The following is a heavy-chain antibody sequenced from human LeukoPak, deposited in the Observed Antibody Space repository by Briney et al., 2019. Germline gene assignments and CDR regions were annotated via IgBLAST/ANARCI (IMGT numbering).Heavy chain of an antibody. J-gene: IGHJ4*02. Sequence: GGSLRLSCAASGFTFSSSAMHWVRQAPGKGLEWVAFIRYDGSNKYYADSVKGRFTISRDNSKNTLYLQMNSLRAEDTAVYYCAKDGLRFLEWLTPRFDYWGQGTLVTVSS. CDR2: IRYDGSNK. V-gene: IGHV3-30*02. CDR3: AKDGLRFLEWLTPRFDY. D-gene: IGHD3-3*01. CDR1: GFTFSSSA.